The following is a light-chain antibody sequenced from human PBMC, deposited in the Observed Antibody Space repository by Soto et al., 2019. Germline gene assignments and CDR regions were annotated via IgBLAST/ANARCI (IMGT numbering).Light chain of an antibody. J-gene: IGKJ1*01. Sequence: EIVMTQSPATLSVSPGERATLSCRASQSVSSNLAWYQQKPGQAPRLLIYGASTRATGIPARFSGSGSGTEFTLTISSLQTDDFGTYYCQQYNSHPWTFGQGTKVEMK. CDR3: QQYNSHPWT. CDR1: QSVSSN. CDR2: GAS. V-gene: IGKV3-15*01.